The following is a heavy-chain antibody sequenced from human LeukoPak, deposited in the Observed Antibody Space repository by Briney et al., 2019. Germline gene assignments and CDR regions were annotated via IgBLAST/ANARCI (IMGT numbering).Heavy chain of an antibody. CDR1: GGSISSSSYY. V-gene: IGHV4-39*01. CDR3: ASGHYDYVWGSYRYRDFDY. CDR2: IYYSGST. J-gene: IGHJ4*02. D-gene: IGHD3-16*02. Sequence: SETLSLTCTVSGGSISSSSYYWGWIRQPPGKGLEWIGRIYYSGSTYYNPSLKSRVTISVDTSKNQFSLKLSSVTAADTAVYYCASGHYDYVWGSYRYRDFDYWGQGTLVTVSS.